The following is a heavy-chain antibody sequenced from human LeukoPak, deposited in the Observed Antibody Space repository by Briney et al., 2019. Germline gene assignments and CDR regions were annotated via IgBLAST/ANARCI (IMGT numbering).Heavy chain of an antibody. CDR1: AGSISSGGYS. J-gene: IGHJ4*02. CDR2: IYHSGST. CDR3: AVVITGVYDY. V-gene: IGHV4-30-2*01. Sequence: PSETLSLTCAVSAGSISSGGYSWSWIRQPPGKGLEWIGYIYHSGSTCYNPSLKSRVTISVDRSKNQFSLKLSSVTAADTAVYYCAVVITGVYDYWGQGTLVTVSS. D-gene: IGHD3-22*01.